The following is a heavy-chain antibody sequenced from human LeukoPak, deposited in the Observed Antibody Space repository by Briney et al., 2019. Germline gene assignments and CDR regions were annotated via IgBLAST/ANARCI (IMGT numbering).Heavy chain of an antibody. D-gene: IGHD6-6*01. CDR1: TFTFRNYG. CDR3: ARVGEDSSSDYYYYMDV. CDR2: ISYDASTQ. Sequence: PGRSLRLSCAASTFTFRNYGMHWVRQAPGKGLEWVAVISYDASTQYYADSVKGRFAISRDNSKNTLYLQMDSLRGEDTAMYYCARVGEDSSSDYYYYMDVWGKGTTVTVSS. J-gene: IGHJ6*03. V-gene: IGHV3-30*03.